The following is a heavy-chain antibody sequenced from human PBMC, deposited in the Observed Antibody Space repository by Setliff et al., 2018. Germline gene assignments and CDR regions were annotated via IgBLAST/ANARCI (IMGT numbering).Heavy chain of an antibody. CDR2: IYYNGNT. CDR3: TREFSSSPGH. V-gene: IGHV4-39*07. J-gene: IGHJ4*02. Sequence: SETLSLTCTVSGDSISSPTYHRGWVRQPPGKGLEWIGSIYYNGNTYYNPSLRSRLTISIDTSESQFSLRLNSVAAADTAVYYCTREFSSSPGHWGQGILVTVSS. D-gene: IGHD6-19*01. CDR1: GDSISSPTYH.